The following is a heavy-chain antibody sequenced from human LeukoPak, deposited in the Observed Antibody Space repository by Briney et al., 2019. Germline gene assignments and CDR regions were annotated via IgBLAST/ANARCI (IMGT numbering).Heavy chain of an antibody. D-gene: IGHD3-10*01. CDR2: ISGSAGST. Sequence: GGSLRLSCAASGFTFSRYAMSWVRQAPGKGLEWVSAISGSAGSTYYADSVKGRFTISRDNSKNTLYLRIDSLRADDTALYYCAKVINMIRLVDAFDFWGQGTMVTVSS. CDR3: AKVINMIRLVDAFDF. J-gene: IGHJ3*01. V-gene: IGHV3-23*01. CDR1: GFTFSRYA.